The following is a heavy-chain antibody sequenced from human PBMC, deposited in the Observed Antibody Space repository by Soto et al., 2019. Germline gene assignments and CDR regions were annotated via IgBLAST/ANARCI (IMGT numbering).Heavy chain of an antibody. CDR3: ARSYYCSSTSCYPFDY. Sequence: ASVKVSCKASGGTFSSYAISWVRQAPGQGLEWMGGIIPIFGTANYAQKFQGRVTITADESTSTAYMELSSLRSEDTAVYYCARSYYCSSTSCYPFDYWGQGTLVTVSS. V-gene: IGHV1-69*13. J-gene: IGHJ4*02. D-gene: IGHD2-2*01. CDR1: GGTFSSYA. CDR2: IIPIFGTA.